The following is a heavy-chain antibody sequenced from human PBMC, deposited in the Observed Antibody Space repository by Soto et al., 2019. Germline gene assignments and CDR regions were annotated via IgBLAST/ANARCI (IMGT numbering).Heavy chain of an antibody. Sequence: WVFLKSSYRVFGYTCIDYLVFCVLQMTGKGLECMGIIFPGDSDTRYSPSFQGQVTISVDKYINTAFLQWSSLKASDSAMYYCPAGSGEGYSSTWYVFEHRGQATMVTLS. D-gene: IGHD6-13*01. CDR3: PAGSGEGYSSTWYVFEH. CDR2: IFPGDSDT. CDR1: GYTCIDYL. V-gene: IGHV5-51*01. J-gene: IGHJ4*02.